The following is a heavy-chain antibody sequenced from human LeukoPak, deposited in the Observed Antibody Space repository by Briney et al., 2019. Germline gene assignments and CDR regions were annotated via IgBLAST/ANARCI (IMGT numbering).Heavy chain of an antibody. CDR1: GGSISSYY. CDR2: IYTSGST. CDR3: AATIFYGVVIMSFDY. D-gene: IGHD3-3*01. V-gene: IGHV4-4*07. J-gene: IGHJ4*02. Sequence: PSETLSLTCTVSGGSISSYYWSWIRQPAGKGLEWIGRIYTSGSTNYNPSLKSRVTISVDTSKNQFSLKLSSVTAADTAVYYCAATIFYGVVIMSFDYWGQGTLVTVSS.